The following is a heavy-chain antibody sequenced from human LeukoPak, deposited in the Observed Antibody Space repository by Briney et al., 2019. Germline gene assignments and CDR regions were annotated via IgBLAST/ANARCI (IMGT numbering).Heavy chain of an antibody. V-gene: IGHV3-23*01. CDR3: VRRGDASSGWGDHDF. D-gene: IGHD6-19*01. J-gene: IGHJ4*02. CDR2: IGGSGDKT. Sequence: GGSLILSCADSGFTFKRNDISWVRQAPGKGLEWVSTIGGSGDKTFYADSVKGRFTISRDNSKNMVHLQMNSLTGEDTALYYCVRRGDASSGWGDHDFWGQGALVTVSS. CDR1: GFTFKRND.